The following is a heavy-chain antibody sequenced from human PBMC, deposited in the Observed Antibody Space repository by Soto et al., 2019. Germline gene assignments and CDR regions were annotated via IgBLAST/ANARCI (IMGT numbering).Heavy chain of an antibody. CDR3: ARQVSSAWPPYYYDMDV. V-gene: IGHV4-59*08. CDR1: GGSISSYY. Sequence: PSETLSLTCTVSGGSISSYYWSWVRQPPGRGLEWIGYIYFRGTTNYNPSLKSRVTMSADTSKNQFSLKLNSVTAADTAMYFCARQVSSAWPPYYYDMDVWGQGTTVTVSS. CDR2: IYFRGTT. J-gene: IGHJ6*02. D-gene: IGHD6-25*01.